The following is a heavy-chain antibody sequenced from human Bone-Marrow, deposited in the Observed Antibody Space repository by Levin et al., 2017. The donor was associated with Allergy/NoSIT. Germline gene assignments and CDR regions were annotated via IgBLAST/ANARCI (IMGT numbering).Heavy chain of an antibody. CDR1: GFNFSNYA. CDR3: ARDLNYSGWVTIGTPFDH. Sequence: GGSLRLSCSASGFNFSNYAMHWVRQAPGKGLEWVTVISYGGSNKYYAESVKGRFTISRDNSKKTLWLQMDSLRPEDTALYYCARDLNYSGWVTIGTPFDHWGRGTLVTVSS. CDR2: ISYGGSNK. J-gene: IGHJ4*02. D-gene: IGHD6-19*01. V-gene: IGHV3-30-3*01.